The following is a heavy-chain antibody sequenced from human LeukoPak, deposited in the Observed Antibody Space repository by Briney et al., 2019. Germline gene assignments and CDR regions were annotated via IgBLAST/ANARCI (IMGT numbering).Heavy chain of an antibody. CDR3: ARDEYSWNDDLLYYYYYMDV. Sequence: SQTLSLTCALSGDIVSSNSAAWNWIRQSPSRGLEWLGRTYYRSKWYNDYAVSVKSRITINPDTSKNQFSLQLNSVTPEDTAVYYCARDEYSWNDDLLYYYYYMDVWGKGTTVTVSS. CDR2: TYYRSKWYN. J-gene: IGHJ6*03. D-gene: IGHD1-20*01. V-gene: IGHV6-1*01. CDR1: GDIVSSNSAA.